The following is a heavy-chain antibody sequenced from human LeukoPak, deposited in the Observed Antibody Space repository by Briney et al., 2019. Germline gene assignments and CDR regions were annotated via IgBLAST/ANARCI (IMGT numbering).Heavy chain of an antibody. V-gene: IGHV3-30-3*01. CDR2: ISYDGSNK. J-gene: IGHJ3*02. D-gene: IGHD3-3*01. CDR1: GFTFSSYA. Sequence: PGGSLRLSCAASGFTFSSYAMHWVRQAPGKGLEWVAVISYDGSNKYYADSVKGRLTISRDNSKNTLYLQMNSLRAEDTAVYYCARGRTWGFLEWFRDAFDIWGQGTMVTVSS. CDR3: ARGRTWGFLEWFRDAFDI.